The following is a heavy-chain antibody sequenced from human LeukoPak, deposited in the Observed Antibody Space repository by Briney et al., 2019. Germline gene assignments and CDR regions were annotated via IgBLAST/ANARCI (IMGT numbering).Heavy chain of an antibody. V-gene: IGHV4-39*07. CDR2: IYYSGST. CDR1: GGSISSSSYY. Sequence: KPSETLSLTCTVSGGSISSSSYYWGWIRQPPGKGLEWIGSIYYSGSTYYNPSLKSRVTISVDTSKNQFSLTLSSVTAADTAVYYCARTTEGGYSYGCFYYYYMDVWGKGTTVTISS. D-gene: IGHD5-18*01. J-gene: IGHJ6*03. CDR3: ARTTEGGYSYGCFYYYYMDV.